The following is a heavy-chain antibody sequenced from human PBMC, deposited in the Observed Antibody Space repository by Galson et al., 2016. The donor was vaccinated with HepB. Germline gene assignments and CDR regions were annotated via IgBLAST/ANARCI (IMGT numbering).Heavy chain of an antibody. CDR1: GGSISSDSYY. V-gene: IGHV4-39*01. CDR2: IYYSGTT. D-gene: IGHD5-24*01. J-gene: IGHJ4*02. Sequence: SETLSLTCIVSGGSISSDSYYWGWIRQPPGKGLKWIGSIYYSGTTHYNPSLKSRVTISVDTSKNQFSLKLSSVTAADTAVYYCARLRDGYSWALDYWGQGTLVTVSS. CDR3: ARLRDGYSWALDY.